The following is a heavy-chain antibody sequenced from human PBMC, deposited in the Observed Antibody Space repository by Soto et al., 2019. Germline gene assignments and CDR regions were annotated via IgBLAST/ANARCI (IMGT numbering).Heavy chain of an antibody. CDR3: ITSSWYDPDIEDYYYCGMDV. D-gene: IGHD6-13*01. V-gene: IGHV1-69*06. Sequence: PVKVSCKASGGTFSSYAISWVRQAPGQGLDWIGGIIPIFGTANYAQKFQGRVTITADKSTSTAYMELSSLRSEDTAVYYSITSSWYDPDIEDYYYCGMDVWGQGTTVTDSS. CDR1: GGTFSSYA. CDR2: IIPIFGTA. J-gene: IGHJ6*02.